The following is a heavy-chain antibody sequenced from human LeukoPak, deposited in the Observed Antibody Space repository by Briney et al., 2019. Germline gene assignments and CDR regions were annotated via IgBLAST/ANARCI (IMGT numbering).Heavy chain of an antibody. CDR3: ARKGDGTYYMDV. D-gene: IGHD1-1*01. V-gene: IGHV3-21*01. CDR1: GFTFSSYN. Sequence: PGGSLRLSCAASGFTFSSYNMNWVRQAPGKGLEWVSSISSSSNYIYYADSVKGRFTISRDNAKNSLYLQMNSLRAEDTAVYYCARKGDGTYYMDVWGKGTTVTISS. CDR2: ISSSSNYI. J-gene: IGHJ6*03.